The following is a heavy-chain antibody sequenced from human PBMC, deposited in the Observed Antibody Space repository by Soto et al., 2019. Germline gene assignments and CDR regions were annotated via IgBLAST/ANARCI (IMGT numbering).Heavy chain of an antibody. CDR2: IRHDGNT. CDR3: AIVCYDFLYYYYGMDV. J-gene: IGHJ6*02. Sequence: ASETLSLTCGVSGYSISSGYYWGWVRQPPGKGLEWIGSIRHDGNTYYNPSLKSRVTISVDTSKNQFSLNLRSVTAADTAVYYCAIVCYDFLYYYYGMDVWGQGTTVTVSS. CDR1: GYSISSGYY. V-gene: IGHV4-38-2*01. D-gene: IGHD3-3*01.